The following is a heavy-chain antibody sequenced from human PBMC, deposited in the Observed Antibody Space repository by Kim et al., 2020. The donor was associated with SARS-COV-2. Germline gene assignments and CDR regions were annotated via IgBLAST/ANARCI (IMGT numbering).Heavy chain of an antibody. J-gene: IGHJ4*02. CDR2: ISDSGST. CDR1: GGSMNSGTFY. D-gene: IGHD3-9*01. Sequence: SETLSLTCGVSGGSMNSGTFYWGWIRQPPGKGLEWIGGISDSGSTHYNPSLKSRVVMSVDTSKNEFSLKLSSVTAADTAVYYCARPLRYFAEGFDHWGQGILVTVSS. CDR3: ARPLRYFAEGFDH. V-gene: IGHV4-39*01.